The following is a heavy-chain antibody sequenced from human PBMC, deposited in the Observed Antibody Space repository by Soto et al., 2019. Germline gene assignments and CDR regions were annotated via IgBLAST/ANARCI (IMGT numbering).Heavy chain of an antibody. CDR1: GYSFSSYW. Sequence: GESLKISCKGSGYSFSSYWIGWVRQMPGKGLEWMGIIYPGDSDTRYSPSFQGQVTISADKSISTAYLQWSSLKASDTAMYYCASSDDSSGYYSDYWGQGTLVTASS. CDR3: ASSDDSSGYYSDY. J-gene: IGHJ4*02. V-gene: IGHV5-51*01. D-gene: IGHD3-22*01. CDR2: IYPGDSDT.